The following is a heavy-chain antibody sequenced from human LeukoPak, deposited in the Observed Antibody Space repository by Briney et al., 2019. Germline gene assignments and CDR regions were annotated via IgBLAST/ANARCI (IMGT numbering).Heavy chain of an antibody. V-gene: IGHV3-23*01. Sequence: AGGALRLSCAASGFTFSSYAMSWVRQAPGKGLEWVSAISGSGGSTYYADSVKGRFTISRDNSKNTLYLQMNSLRAEDTAVYYCAKSGRGSSPPYYFDYWGQGTLVTVCS. CDR3: AKSGRGSSPPYYFDY. J-gene: IGHJ4*02. D-gene: IGHD6-6*01. CDR1: GFTFSSYA. CDR2: ISGSGGST.